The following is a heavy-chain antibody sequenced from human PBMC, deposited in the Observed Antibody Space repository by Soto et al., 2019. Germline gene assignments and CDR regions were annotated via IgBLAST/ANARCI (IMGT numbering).Heavy chain of an antibody. J-gene: IGHJ6*03. CDR3: ARDSGLELLWDYYYMDV. D-gene: IGHD1-7*01. V-gene: IGHV3-74*01. CDR1: GFTFSSYW. Sequence: GGSLRLSCAASGFTFSSYWMHWVRQAPGKGLVWVSRINSDGSSTSYADSVKGRFTISRDNAKNTLYLQMNSLRAEDTAVYYCARDSGLELLWDYYYMDVWGKGTTVTVSS. CDR2: INSDGSST.